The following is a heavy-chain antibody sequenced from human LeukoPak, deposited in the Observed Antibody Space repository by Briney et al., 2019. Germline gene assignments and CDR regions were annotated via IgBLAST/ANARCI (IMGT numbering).Heavy chain of an antibody. Sequence: SETLSLTCTVSGGSISSHYWSWIRQSQERGLEWIGFIYYSGTTRYNPSLRGRVTMSADTSKNRFSLKLTSVTAADTAVYYCARLLNNDNSGDPDTFDMWGQGTMDTVSS. CDR1: GGSISSHY. CDR3: ARLLNNDNSGDPDTFDM. V-gene: IGHV4-59*11. D-gene: IGHD3-22*01. J-gene: IGHJ3*02. CDR2: IYYSGTT.